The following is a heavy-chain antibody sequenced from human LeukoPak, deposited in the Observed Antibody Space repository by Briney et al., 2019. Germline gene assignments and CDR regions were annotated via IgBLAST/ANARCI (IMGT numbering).Heavy chain of an antibody. CDR2: IIPIFGTA. D-gene: IGHD2-2*01. Sequence: SVKVSCKASGGTLSSYAISWVRPAPGQGLEWMGGIIPIFGTANYAQKFQGRVTITTDESTSTAYMELSSLRSEDTAVYYCARDRYCSSTSCPPPRHYYYYMDVWGKGTTVTVSS. CDR3: ARDRYCSSTSCPPPRHYYYYMDV. V-gene: IGHV1-69*05. J-gene: IGHJ6*03. CDR1: GGTLSSYA.